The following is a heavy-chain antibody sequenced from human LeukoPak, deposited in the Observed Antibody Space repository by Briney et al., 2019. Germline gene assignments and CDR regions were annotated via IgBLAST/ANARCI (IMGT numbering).Heavy chain of an antibody. J-gene: IGHJ6*02. CDR1: GFIFDTHT. CDR3: VRRAAVRGMTF. V-gene: IGHV3-23*01. D-gene: IGHD1-14*01. Sequence: PGGSLRLSCTASGFIFDTHTLTWVRQAPGKGLEWVASISGSGDSTNYGDSVKGRFTISRDNCKRTVHLEMSNLRADDTAMYYCVRRAAVRGMTFWGLGTTVIVSS. CDR2: ISGSGDST.